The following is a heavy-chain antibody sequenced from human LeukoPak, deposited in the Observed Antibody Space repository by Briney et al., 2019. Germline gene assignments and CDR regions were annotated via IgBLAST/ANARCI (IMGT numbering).Heavy chain of an antibody. D-gene: IGHD3-16*02. V-gene: IGHV1-24*01. CDR3: TTVPIGAFGGFIEPQPFDY. CDR2: FDPEDGET. Sequence: ASVKVSCKVSGYALTELSMHWVRQAPGKGLEWMGGFDPEDGETIYAQRFQGRVTMTEDTSTDTAYMELSSLRSEDTAVYYCTTVPIGAFGGFIEPQPFDYWGQGTLVTVSS. J-gene: IGHJ4*02. CDR1: GYALTELS.